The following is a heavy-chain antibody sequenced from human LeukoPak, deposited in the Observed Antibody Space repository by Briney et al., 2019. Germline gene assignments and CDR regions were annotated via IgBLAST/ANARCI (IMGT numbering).Heavy chain of an antibody. CDR1: GFTFSRHW. D-gene: IGHD3-16*01. CDR2: MNQGGSAI. CDR3: GTLGVMWEIDY. Sequence: GGSLRLSCAASGFTFSRHWMSWVRQAPGKGLERVAHMNQGGSAIYYVDSVKGRFTISRDNTKSTVYLQMNSLRPEDTAVYYCGTLGVMWEIDYWCRGALITVSS. V-gene: IGHV3-7*03. J-gene: IGHJ4*02.